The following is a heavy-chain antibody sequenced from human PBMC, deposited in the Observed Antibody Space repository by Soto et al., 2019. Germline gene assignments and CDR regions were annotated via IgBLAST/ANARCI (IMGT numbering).Heavy chain of an antibody. J-gene: IGHJ4*02. CDR3: VRDLGNYDSSGYFDY. V-gene: IGHV3-48*01. CDR2: ISYVTSRT. CDR1: GFSFSGSS. Sequence: PVGSLRLSCAASGFSFSGSSMNWLRLAPGKGLEWISYISYVTSRTYYADSVKGRFTISRDNAKSSLYLQMNSLRVEDTAVYYCVRDLGNYDSSGYFDYWGLGTQVTVSS. D-gene: IGHD3-22*01.